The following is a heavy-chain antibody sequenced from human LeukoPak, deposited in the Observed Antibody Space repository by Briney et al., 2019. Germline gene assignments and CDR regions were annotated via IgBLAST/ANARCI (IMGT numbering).Heavy chain of an antibody. D-gene: IGHD6-19*01. CDR3: ARQVAGRGNWFDP. V-gene: IGHV4-39*01. J-gene: IGHJ5*02. CDR2: IYYSGST. Sequence: SETLSLTCTVSGGSITSSSYYWGWIRQPPGKGLEWIGSIYYSGSTYYSPSLKSRVTISVDTSKNQFSLKLSSVTAADTAVFYCARQVAGRGNWFDPWGQGTLVTVSS. CDR1: GGSITSSSYY.